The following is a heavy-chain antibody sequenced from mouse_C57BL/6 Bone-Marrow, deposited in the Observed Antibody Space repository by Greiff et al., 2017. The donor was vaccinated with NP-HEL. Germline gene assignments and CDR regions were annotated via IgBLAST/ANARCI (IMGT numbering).Heavy chain of an antibody. Sequence: VQLQQPGAELVMPGASVKLSRKASGYTFTSYWMHWVKQRPGQGLEWIGEIDPSDSYTNYNQKFKGKSTLTVDKSSSTAYMQLSSLTSEDSAVYYCARWGNWYFDVWGTGTTVTVSS. CDR2: IDPSDSYT. V-gene: IGHV1-69*01. CDR1: GYTFTSYW. CDR3: ARWGNWYFDV. J-gene: IGHJ1*03.